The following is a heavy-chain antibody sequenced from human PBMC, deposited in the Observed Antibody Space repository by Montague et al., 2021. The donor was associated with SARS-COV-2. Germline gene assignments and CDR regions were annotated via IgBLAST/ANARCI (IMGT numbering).Heavy chain of an antibody. CDR3: ARHVYDILTGYYTYWYFDL. J-gene: IGHJ2*01. Sequence: SETLSLTCAVYGGSFSGYYWSWIRQPPGKGLEWIGEINHSGSAKYNPSLKSRVTISVDTSKNQFSLKLSSVIAADTAVYYCARHVYDILTGYYTYWYFDLWGRGTLVTVSS. V-gene: IGHV4-34*01. CDR1: GGSFSGYY. CDR2: INHSGSA. D-gene: IGHD3-9*01.